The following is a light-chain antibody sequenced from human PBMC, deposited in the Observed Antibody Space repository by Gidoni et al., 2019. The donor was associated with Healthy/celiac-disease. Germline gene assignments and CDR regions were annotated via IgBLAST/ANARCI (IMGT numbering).Light chain of an antibody. V-gene: IGKV1-33*01. CDR2: DAS. CDR3: QQYDNLT. J-gene: IGKJ3*01. Sequence: DIQMTQSPSSLSASVGDRVTITCQASQDISNYLNWYQQKPGKAPKLLIYDASNLETGVPSRFSGSGSGTDFTFTISSLQPEDIATYYCQQYDNLTFXPXTKVDIK. CDR1: QDISNY.